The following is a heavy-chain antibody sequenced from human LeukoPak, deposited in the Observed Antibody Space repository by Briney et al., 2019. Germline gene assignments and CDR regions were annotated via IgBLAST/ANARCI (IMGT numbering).Heavy chain of an antibody. J-gene: IGHJ3*02. D-gene: IGHD3-22*01. V-gene: IGHV4-59*01. Sequence: PSETLSLTCTVSGGSISSSYWSWIRQPPGKGLEWIGYIYYSGSTNYNPSLKSRVTISVDTSKNQFSLKLSSVTAADTAVYYCARDDYYYDSSGYYNGYAFDIWGQGTMVTVSS. CDR2: IYYSGST. CDR3: ARDDYYYDSSGYYNGYAFDI. CDR1: GGSISSSY.